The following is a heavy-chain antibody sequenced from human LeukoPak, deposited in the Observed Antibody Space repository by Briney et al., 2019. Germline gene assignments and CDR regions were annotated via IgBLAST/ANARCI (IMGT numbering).Heavy chain of an antibody. CDR3: ARGWFGVETFDY. CDR2: ISAYNGNT. D-gene: IGHD3-10*01. J-gene: IGHJ4*02. V-gene: IGHV1-18*01. CDR1: GYTFTSYD. Sequence: GASVKVSCKASGYTFTSYDINWVRQATGQGLEWMGWISAYNGNTNYAQKLQGRVTMTTDTSTSTAYMELRSLRSDDTAVYYCARGWFGVETFDYWGQGTLVTVSS.